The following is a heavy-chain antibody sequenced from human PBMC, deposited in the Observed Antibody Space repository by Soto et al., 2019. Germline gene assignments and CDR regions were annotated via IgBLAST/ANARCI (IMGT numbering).Heavy chain of an antibody. D-gene: IGHD1-1*01. CDR3: ATHNDRGDPGPLGY. CDR2: IYDSGST. J-gene: IGHJ4*02. CDR1: GGSITSYY. V-gene: IGHV4-4*09. Sequence: QVQLQESGPGLVKPSETLSLTCTVSGGSITSYYWSWIQQPPGKGLEWIGYIYDSGSTNYNPSLKSRVTISLDTSDNQFARKLSSVTAADAAVYYCATHNDRGDPGPLGYWGQGTLGTVSS.